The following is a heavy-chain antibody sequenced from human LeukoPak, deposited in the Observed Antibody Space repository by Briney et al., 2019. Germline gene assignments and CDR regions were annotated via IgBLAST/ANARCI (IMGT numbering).Heavy chain of an antibody. D-gene: IGHD2-21*02. V-gene: IGHV4-39*07. J-gene: IGHJ5*02. CDR1: GGSISSSSYY. CDR2: IYYSGST. Sequence: PSETLSLTCTVSGGSISSSSYYWGWIRQPPGKGLEWIGSIYYSGSTYYNPSLKSRVTISVDTSKNQFSLKLSSVTAADTAVYYCARVVLTMVVTADGWFDPWGQGTLVTVSS. CDR3: ARVVLTMVVTADGWFDP.